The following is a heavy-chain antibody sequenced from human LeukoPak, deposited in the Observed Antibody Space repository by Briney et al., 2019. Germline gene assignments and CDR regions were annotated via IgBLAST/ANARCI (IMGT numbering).Heavy chain of an antibody. V-gene: IGHV4-61*08. CDR2: TYYDGGT. CDR1: GGSISRGGYS. Sequence: SETLSLTCAVSGGSISRGGYSWSWVRQHPGKGLEWIGYTYYDGGTSYNPSLKSRVTLSVDTSKNQFSLKLTSVTAADSALYFCARILVGATTDYWGQGTLVTVSS. D-gene: IGHD1-26*01. J-gene: IGHJ4*02. CDR3: ARILVGATTDY.